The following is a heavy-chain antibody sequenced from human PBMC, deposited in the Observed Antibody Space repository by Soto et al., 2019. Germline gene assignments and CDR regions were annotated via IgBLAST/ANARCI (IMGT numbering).Heavy chain of an antibody. D-gene: IGHD3-16*01. CDR3: TTDWGGAAFDI. CDR1: GLTFSNAW. CDR2: IKSKTDGGTT. Sequence: EVQLVESGGGLVKPGGSLRLSCAASGLTFSNAWMSWVRQAPGKGLEWVGRIKSKTDGGTTDYAAPVKGRFTISRDDSKNTLYLKMNSLKTEDTAVYYGTTDWGGAAFDIWGQGTMVTVSS. V-gene: IGHV3-15*01. J-gene: IGHJ3*02.